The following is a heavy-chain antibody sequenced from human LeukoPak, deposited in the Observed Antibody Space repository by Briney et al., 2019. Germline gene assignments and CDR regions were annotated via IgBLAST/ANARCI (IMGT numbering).Heavy chain of an antibody. V-gene: IGHV4-59*12. CDR2: IYYSGST. Sequence: SETLSLTCTVSGGSISSYYWSWIRQPPGKGLEWIGYIYYSGSTNYNPSLKSRVTISVDTSKNQFSLKLSSVTAADTAVYYCARDTSAVTPDYWGQGTLVTVPS. CDR3: ARDTSAVTPDY. D-gene: IGHD4-17*01. J-gene: IGHJ4*02. CDR1: GGSISSYY.